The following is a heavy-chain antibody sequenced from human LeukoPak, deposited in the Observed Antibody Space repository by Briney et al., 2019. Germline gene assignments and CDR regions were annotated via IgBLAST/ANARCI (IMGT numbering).Heavy chain of an antibody. J-gene: IGHJ5*02. CDR2: INPKDGDT. CDR1: GYTFSDYY. D-gene: IGHD4/OR15-4a*01. V-gene: IGHV1-69-2*01. Sequence: ASVTISCKSSGYTFSDYYINWVRQAPGGGLEWMGRINPKDGDTIYLDKFNRRVTLTTDRSADTAYMELTSLTSEDSAIYYCARTMVGSETSFDPWGQGTLVSVSS. CDR3: ARTMVGSETSFDP.